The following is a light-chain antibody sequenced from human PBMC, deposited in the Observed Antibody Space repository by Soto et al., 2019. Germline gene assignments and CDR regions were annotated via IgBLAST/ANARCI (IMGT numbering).Light chain of an antibody. V-gene: IGKV3-15*01. CDR2: DAS. Sequence: EIVMTQSPATLSVSPGERATLSCRASQSVRSNLAWYQQKPGQAPRLLIYDASTRATGIPARFSGSGSGTAFTLTISSLQSEDFAVYYCQQYNNWLALTFGGGTKVEIK. J-gene: IGKJ4*01. CDR3: QQYNNWLALT. CDR1: QSVRSN.